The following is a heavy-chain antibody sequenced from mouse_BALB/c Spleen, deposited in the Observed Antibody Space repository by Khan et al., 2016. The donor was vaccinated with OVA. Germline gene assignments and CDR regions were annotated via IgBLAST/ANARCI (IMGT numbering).Heavy chain of an antibody. D-gene: IGHD2-13*01. CDR3: ARAGCDFFAY. V-gene: IGHV1-77*01. CDR2: IYPGSDRT. J-gene: IGHJ3*01. CDR1: GYTFTDYV. Sequence: QVQLQQSGPELVKPGASVKMSCKASGYTFTDYVMNWVKQRNGQGLEWIGQIYPGSDRTYYNEKFKGKATLTADRSYSTAYMQPSNLTSADSAVYFWARAGCDFFAYWGQVTLVTVSA.